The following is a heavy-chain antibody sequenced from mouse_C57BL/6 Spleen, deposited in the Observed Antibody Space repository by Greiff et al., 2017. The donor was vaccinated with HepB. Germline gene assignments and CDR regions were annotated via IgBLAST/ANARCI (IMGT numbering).Heavy chain of an antibody. D-gene: IGHD1-1*01. CDR3: ARGDYYGSSYPDY. J-gene: IGHJ2*01. CDR2: INPNNGGT. Sequence: EVQLQQSGPELVKPGASVKMSCKASGYTFTDYNMHWVKQSHGKSLEWIGYINPNNGGTSYNQKFKGKATLTVNKYSSTAYMELRSLTSEDSAVYYCARGDYYGSSYPDYWGQGTILTVSS. CDR1: GYTFTDYN. V-gene: IGHV1-22*01.